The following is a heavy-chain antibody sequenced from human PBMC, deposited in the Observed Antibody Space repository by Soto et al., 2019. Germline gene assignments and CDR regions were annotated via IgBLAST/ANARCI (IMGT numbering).Heavy chain of an antibody. V-gene: IGHV3-30-3*01. CDR2: ISYDGSNK. Sequence: QVQLVESGGGVVQPGRSLRLSCAASGFTFSSYAMHWVRQAPGKGLEWVAVISYDGSNKYYADSVKGRFTISRDNSKNTLYLLMNSLRAEDTAVYYCARDGREEWLAPFDYWGQGTLVTVSS. J-gene: IGHJ4*02. D-gene: IGHD6-19*01. CDR1: GFTFSSYA. CDR3: ARDGREEWLAPFDY.